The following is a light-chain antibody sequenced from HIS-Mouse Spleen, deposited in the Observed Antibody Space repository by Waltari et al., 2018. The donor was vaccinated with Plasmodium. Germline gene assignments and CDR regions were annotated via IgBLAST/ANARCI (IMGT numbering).Light chain of an antibody. CDR1: QSISSY. J-gene: IGKJ1*01. Sequence: DIQMTQSPSSLSASVGDRVTNTCRASQSISSYLNWYQQKPGKAPKLLIYAASSLQSGVPSRFSGSGSGTDFTLTISSLQPEDFATYNCQQSYSTWTFGQGTKVEIK. CDR2: AAS. CDR3: QQSYSTWT. V-gene: IGKV1-39*01.